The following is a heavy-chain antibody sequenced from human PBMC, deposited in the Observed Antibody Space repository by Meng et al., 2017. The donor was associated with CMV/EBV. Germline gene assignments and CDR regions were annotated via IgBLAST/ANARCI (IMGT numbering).Heavy chain of an antibody. V-gene: IGHV3-30-3*01. CDR2: ISYDGSNK. J-gene: IGHJ5*02. D-gene: IGHD1-7*01. Sequence: ASGGTFSSYAMHWVRQAPGKGLEWVAVISYDGSNKYYADSVKGRFTISRDNSKNTLYLQMNSLRAEDTAVYYCARDGDWNYEGWFDPWGQGTLVTVSS. CDR1: GGTFSSYA. CDR3: ARDGDWNYEGWFDP.